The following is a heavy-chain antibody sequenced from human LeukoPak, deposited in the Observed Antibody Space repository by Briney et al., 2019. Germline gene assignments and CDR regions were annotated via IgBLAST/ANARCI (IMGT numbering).Heavy chain of an antibody. J-gene: IGHJ6*03. CDR2: IYYSGST. CDR3: ARVSAAGGGYYYYMDV. Sequence: PSETLSLTCTVSGGSISSSSYYWGWIRQPPGKGLEWIGSIYYSGSTYYNPSLKGRVTISVDTSKNQFSLKLSSVTAADTAVYYCARVSAAGGGYYYYMDVWGKGTTVTVSS. CDR1: GGSISSSSYY. D-gene: IGHD6-13*01. V-gene: IGHV4-39*01.